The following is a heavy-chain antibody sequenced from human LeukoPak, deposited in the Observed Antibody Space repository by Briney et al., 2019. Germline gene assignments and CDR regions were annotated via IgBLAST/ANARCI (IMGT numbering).Heavy chain of an antibody. CDR1: GGSINTFY. CDR2: IYYSGST. D-gene: IGHD6-13*01. J-gene: IGHJ4*02. V-gene: IGHV4-59*08. Sequence: SETLSLTCSVSGGSINTFYWSWIRQPPGKGLEWIGYIYYSGSTNYNPSLKSRVSISVDTSNNQFSLRLTSMTAADTAVYYCARHDSSSWYRLGFDYWGQGTLVTVSS. CDR3: ARHDSSSWYRLGFDY.